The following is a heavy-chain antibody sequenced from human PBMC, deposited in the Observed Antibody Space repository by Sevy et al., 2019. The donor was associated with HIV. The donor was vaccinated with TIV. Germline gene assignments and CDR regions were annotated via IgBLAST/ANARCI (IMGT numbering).Heavy chain of an antibody. V-gene: IGHV3-30*18. D-gene: IGHD2-15*01. CDR2: ISYDGSNK. CDR1: GFTFSSYG. Sequence: GGSLRLSCAASGFTFSSYGMHWVRQAPGKGLEWVAVISYDGSNKYYADSVKGRFTISRDNSKNTLYLQMNSLRAEDTAAYYCAKGPGRVVVVVAATRSYNWFDPWGQGTLVTVSS. J-gene: IGHJ5*02. CDR3: AKGPGRVVVVVAATRSYNWFDP.